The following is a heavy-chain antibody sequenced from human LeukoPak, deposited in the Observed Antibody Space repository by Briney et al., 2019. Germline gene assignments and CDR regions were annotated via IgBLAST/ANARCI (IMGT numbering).Heavy chain of an antibody. J-gene: IGHJ4*02. Sequence: GGSLRLSCAVSGFXFSSYEMNWVRQAPGKGLERVCYISSSGSRTYYADSVRGRFTISRDNAKNSLYLQMNSLRVEDTAVYYCARDGGVWWNDYWGQGTLVTVSS. CDR3: ARDGGVWWNDY. D-gene: IGHD2-21*01. V-gene: IGHV3-48*03. CDR2: ISSSGSRT. CDR1: GFXFSSYE.